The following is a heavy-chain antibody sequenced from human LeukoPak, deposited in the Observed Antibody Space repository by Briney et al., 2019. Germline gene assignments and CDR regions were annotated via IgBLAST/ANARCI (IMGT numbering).Heavy chain of an antibody. CDR2: ISGSDGST. J-gene: IGHJ4*02. Sequence: VQPGGSLRLSCAASGFTFSSYAMSWVRQAPGKGLEWVSFISGSDGSTYYADSVQGRFTISRDNSKNTLYLQVNSLRAEDTAVYYCAKVAVGATGHTPIDYWGQGALVTVSS. CDR3: AKVAVGATGHTPIDY. V-gene: IGHV3-23*01. D-gene: IGHD1-26*01. CDR1: GFTFSSYA.